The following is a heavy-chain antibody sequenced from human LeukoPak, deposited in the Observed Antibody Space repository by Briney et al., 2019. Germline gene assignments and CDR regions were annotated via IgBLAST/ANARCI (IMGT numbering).Heavy chain of an antibody. Sequence: SVKVSCKASGGTFSSYAISWVRQAPGQGLEWMGGIIPIFGTANYAQKFQGRVTITADESTSTAYMELSSLRSEDTAVYYCARDTSAYYYGMDVWGQGTTVTVSS. V-gene: IGHV1-69*13. CDR3: ARDTSAYYYGMDV. J-gene: IGHJ6*02. CDR1: GGTFSSYA. CDR2: IIPIFGTA.